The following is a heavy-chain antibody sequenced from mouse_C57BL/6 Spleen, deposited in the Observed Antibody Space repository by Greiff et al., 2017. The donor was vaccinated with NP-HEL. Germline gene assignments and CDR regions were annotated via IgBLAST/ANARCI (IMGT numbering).Heavy chain of an antibody. CDR3: ARPTNYAMDY. CDR2: IDPSDSET. D-gene: IGHD1-1*01. J-gene: IGHJ4*01. CDR1: GYTFTSYW. Sequence: QVQLQQPGAELVRPGSTVKLSCKASGYTFTSYWMHWVKQRPIQGLEWIGNIDPSDSETHYNQKFKDKATLTVDKSSSTAYMQLSSLTSEDSAVYYCARPTNYAMDYWGQGTSVTVSS. V-gene: IGHV1-52*01.